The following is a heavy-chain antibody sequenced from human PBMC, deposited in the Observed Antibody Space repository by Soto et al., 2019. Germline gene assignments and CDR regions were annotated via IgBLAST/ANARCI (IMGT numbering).Heavy chain of an antibody. D-gene: IGHD5-18*01. J-gene: IGHJ4*02. CDR3: AKDKRRGYSYGGLGFDY. V-gene: IGHV3-30*18. CDR1: GFTFSSYG. Sequence: SCAASGFTFSSYGMHWVRQAPGKGLEWVAVISYDGSNKYYADSVKGRFTISRDNSKNTLYLQMNSLRAEDTAVYYCAKDKRRGYSYGGLGFDYWGQGTLVTVSS. CDR2: ISYDGSNK.